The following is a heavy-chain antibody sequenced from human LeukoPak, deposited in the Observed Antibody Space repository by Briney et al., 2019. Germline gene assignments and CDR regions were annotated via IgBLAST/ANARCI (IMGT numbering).Heavy chain of an antibody. Sequence: GGSLRLSCAASGFTFSSYSMNWVRQAPGKGLEGVSSISSSSSYIYYADSVKGRFTIYRDNAKNSLYLQMNSMRAEDTAVYYCARGSEVTQTGYYYYYMDVWGKGTTVTVSS. CDR2: ISSSSSYI. J-gene: IGHJ6*03. D-gene: IGHD2-21*02. CDR1: GFTFSSYS. V-gene: IGHV3-21*01. CDR3: ARGSEVTQTGYYYYYMDV.